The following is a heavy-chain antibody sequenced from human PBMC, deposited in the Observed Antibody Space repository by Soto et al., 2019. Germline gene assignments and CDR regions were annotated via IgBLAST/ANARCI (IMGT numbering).Heavy chain of an antibody. CDR3: ARGPDSSGYFDY. CDR2: IYYSGST. V-gene: IGHV4-61*01. D-gene: IGHD3-22*01. J-gene: IGHJ4*02. CDR1: GGSVSSGSYY. Sequence: QVQLQESGPGLVKPSETLSLTCTVSGGSVSSGSYYWSWIRQPPGKGLEWIGYIYYSGSTNYNPSLKSRVTISVDTSKNQFSLKLSSVTAADTAVYYCARGPDSSGYFDYWGQGTLVTVSS.